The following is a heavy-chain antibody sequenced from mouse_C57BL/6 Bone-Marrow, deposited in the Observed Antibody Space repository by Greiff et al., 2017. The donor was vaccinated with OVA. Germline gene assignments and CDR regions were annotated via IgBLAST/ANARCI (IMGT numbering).Heavy chain of an antibody. D-gene: IGHD1-1*01. J-gene: IGHJ4*01. CDR2: ISSGGSYT. Sequence: EVNVVESGGDLVKPGGSLKLSCAASGFTFSSYGMSWVRQTPDKRLEWVATISSGGSYTYYPDSVKGRFTISRDNAKNTLYLQMSSLKSEDTAMYYCARPITTVVADENYYAMDYWGQGTSVTVSS. CDR3: ARPITTVVADENYYAMDY. CDR1: GFTFSSYG. V-gene: IGHV5-6*01.